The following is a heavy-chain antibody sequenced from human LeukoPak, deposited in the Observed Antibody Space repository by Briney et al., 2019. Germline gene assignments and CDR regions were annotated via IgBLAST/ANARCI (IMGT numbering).Heavy chain of an antibody. J-gene: IGHJ4*02. CDR3: ARLTYYYDSSGWTFDY. V-gene: IGHV7-4-1*02. Sequence: ASVKVSFKASGYTFTNYGMNWVRQAPGQGLEWMGWINTNTGNPTYAQGFTGRFVFSLDTSVSTAYLQISSLKAEDTAVYYCARLTYYYDSSGWTFDYWGQGTLVTVSS. CDR1: GYTFTNYG. CDR2: INTNTGNP. D-gene: IGHD3-22*01.